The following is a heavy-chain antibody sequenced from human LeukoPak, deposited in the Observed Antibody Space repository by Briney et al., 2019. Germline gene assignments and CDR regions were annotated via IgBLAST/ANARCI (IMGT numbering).Heavy chain of an antibody. CDR2: INGDGSTT. Sequence: GGPLRLSCAAPGFTFRSNWMHWVRQAPGKGMVWVSRINGDGSTTIYADSVKGRFTISRDNAKNTLYLQMDSLRAEDTAVYYCVRDRKAYNYFDPWGQGTLVTVSS. CDR1: GFTFRSNW. CDR3: VRDRKAYNYFDP. J-gene: IGHJ5*02. V-gene: IGHV3-74*01.